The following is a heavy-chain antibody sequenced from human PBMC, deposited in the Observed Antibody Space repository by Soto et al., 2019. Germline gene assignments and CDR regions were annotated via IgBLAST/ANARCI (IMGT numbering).Heavy chain of an antibody. CDR1: GFTFSSYA. Sequence: PGGSLRLSCAASGFTFSSYAMSWVRQAPGKGLEWVSAISGSGGSTYYADSVKGHVTISADKSISTAYLQWSSLKASDTAMYYCARALENGIGYWGQGTLVTVSS. J-gene: IGHJ4*02. CDR2: ISGSGGST. D-gene: IGHD1-1*01. CDR3: ARALENGIGY. V-gene: IGHV3-23*01.